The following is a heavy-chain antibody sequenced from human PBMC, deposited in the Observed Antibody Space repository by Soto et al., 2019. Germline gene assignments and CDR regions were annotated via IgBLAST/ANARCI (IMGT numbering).Heavy chain of an antibody. CDR2: IYYSGST. D-gene: IGHD2-15*01. J-gene: IGHJ5*02. CDR3: ARRPGVVVVAASPSGWVDP. CDR1: GGSISSSSYY. Sequence: QLQLQESGPGLVKPSETLSLTCTVSGGSISSSSYYWGWIRQPPGKGLEWIGSIYYSGSTYYNPSLKSRVTISVDTSKNQFSLKLSSGTAADTAVYYCARRPGVVVVAASPSGWVDPWGQGPLVTVSS. V-gene: IGHV4-39*01.